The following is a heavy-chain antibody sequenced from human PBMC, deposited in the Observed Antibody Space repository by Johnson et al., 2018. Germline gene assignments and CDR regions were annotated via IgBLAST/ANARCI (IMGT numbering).Heavy chain of an antibody. Sequence: QVQLVQSGAEVKKPGASVKVSCKASGYTFTSYYMHWVRQAPGQGLEWMGIINPTGDRTNYAQKFRGRVTMTRDTSTSTVYMELSSLRSEETALYYCARETEQCDLVGYFQHWGKGTLVTVSS. CDR2: INPTGDRT. V-gene: IGHV1-46*01. D-gene: IGHD2-2*01. J-gene: IGHJ1*01. CDR3: ARETEQCDLVGYFQH. CDR1: GYTFTSYY.